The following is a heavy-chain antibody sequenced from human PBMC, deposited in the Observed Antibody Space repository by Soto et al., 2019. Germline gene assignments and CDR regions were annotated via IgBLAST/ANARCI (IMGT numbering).Heavy chain of an antibody. CDR2: IDPSDSDT. CDR3: ARRVGQQLITFDY. J-gene: IGHJ4*02. D-gene: IGHD6-13*01. Sequence: RGESLKISCKGSGYSFTSHWISWVRQMSGKGLEWMGRIDPSDSDTNYSPSFQGQVTFSADKSISTAYLQWSSLRASDTAMYYCARRVGQQLITFDYWGQGTLVTVSS. V-gene: IGHV5-10-1*01. CDR1: GYSFTSHW.